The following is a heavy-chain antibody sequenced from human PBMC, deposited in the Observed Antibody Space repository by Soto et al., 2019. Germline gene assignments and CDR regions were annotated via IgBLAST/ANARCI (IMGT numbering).Heavy chain of an antibody. D-gene: IGHD6-6*01. CDR2: ILGSAGST. V-gene: IGHV3-23*01. J-gene: IGHJ3*01. Sequence: GGSLRLSCAASGFTISSYAMTWVRQAPGKGLEWVSMILGSAGSTYYADSVKGRFTISRDNSRNTLFLQMNSLRVEDTAVYYCAKRPDAFDVWGRGTMVTGSS. CDR1: GFTISSYA. CDR3: AKRPDAFDV.